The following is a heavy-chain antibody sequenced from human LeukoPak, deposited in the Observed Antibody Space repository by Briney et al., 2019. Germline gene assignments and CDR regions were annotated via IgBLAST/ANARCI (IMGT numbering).Heavy chain of an antibody. CDR3: ASRMGSGSYTFDY. Sequence: MSSETLSLTCAVSGGSISSSNWWSWVRQPPGNGLECIGEIYHSGSTNYNPSLKSRDTISVDKSKNQFSLKLSCVTGADTAVYYCASRMGSGSYTFDYWGQGTLVTVSS. J-gene: IGHJ4*02. CDR2: IYHSGST. V-gene: IGHV4-4*02. D-gene: IGHD3-10*01. CDR1: GGSISSSNW.